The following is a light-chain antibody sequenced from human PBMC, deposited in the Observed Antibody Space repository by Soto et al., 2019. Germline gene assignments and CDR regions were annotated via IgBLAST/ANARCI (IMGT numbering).Light chain of an antibody. J-gene: IGLJ2*01. CDR2: EAS. CDR3: CSYGGSRNAL. Sequence: QSALTQPASVSGSPGQSITISCTGSSSDVGTYNHVSWYQQHPGKAPKLMIYEASKRPSGIPNRFSGSKSGNTASLTISGLQAEDEADYYCCSYGGSRNALFGGGTKVTVL. V-gene: IGLV2-23*01. CDR1: SSDVGTYNH.